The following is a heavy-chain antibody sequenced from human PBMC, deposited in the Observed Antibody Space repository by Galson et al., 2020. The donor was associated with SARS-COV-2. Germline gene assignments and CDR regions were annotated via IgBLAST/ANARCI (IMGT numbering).Heavy chain of an antibody. CDR3: AREAVASYYYYMDV. Sequence: GESLKISCPASGFTFGDYAVNWFRLAPGKGLEWVSFIRSKAYGGTTDYAASVKGRFTISRDDSKSIGYLQMNSLKTEDTAVYYCAREAVASYYYYMDVWGRGTTVTVSS. CDR1: GFTFGDYA. D-gene: IGHD6-19*01. V-gene: IGHV3-49*03. J-gene: IGHJ6*03. CDR2: IRSKAYGGTT.